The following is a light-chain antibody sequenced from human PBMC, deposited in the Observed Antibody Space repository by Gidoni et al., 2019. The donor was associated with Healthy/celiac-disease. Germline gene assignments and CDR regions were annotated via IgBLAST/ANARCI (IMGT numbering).Light chain of an antibody. J-gene: IGLJ1*01. CDR2: DVR. CDR3: CSYAGSYTYV. CDR1: SSDVGGYNY. Sequence: QSALTQPRSVSGSPGQSVTISCTVTSSDVGGYNYVSWYQQHPGKAPKLMIYDVRKRPSGVPDRVSGSKSGNTASRTISGLQAEDEADYYCCSYAGSYTYVFGTGTKVTVL. V-gene: IGLV2-11*01.